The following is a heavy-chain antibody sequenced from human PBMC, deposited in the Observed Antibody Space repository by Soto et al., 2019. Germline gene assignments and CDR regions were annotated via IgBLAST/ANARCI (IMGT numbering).Heavy chain of an antibody. J-gene: IGHJ5*02. Sequence: QVQLVQSGAEVKKPGASVKVSCKASGYTFTTYDINWVRQATGQGLEWVGWMSPNSGRAGYAQKFQGRVTMTRDTSISTAYMELSSLRSEDAAVYYCARDYGGNSGWFDPWGQGTLVSVSS. V-gene: IGHV1-8*01. CDR2: MSPNSGRA. CDR1: GYTFTTYD. D-gene: IGHD4-17*01. CDR3: ARDYGGNSGWFDP.